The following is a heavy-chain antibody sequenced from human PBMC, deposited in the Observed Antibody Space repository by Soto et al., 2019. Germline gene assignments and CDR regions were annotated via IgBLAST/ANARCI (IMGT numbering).Heavy chain of an antibody. CDR3: ARTVYGDGRPFDY. Sequence: GGSLRLSCAASGFTVSSNYMSWVRQAPGKGLEWVSVIYSGGSTYYADSVKGRFTISRDNSKNTLYLQMNSLRAEDTAVYYCARTVYGDGRPFDYWGQGTLVTVSS. D-gene: IGHD4-17*01. V-gene: IGHV3-66*01. CDR1: GFTVSSNY. CDR2: IYSGGST. J-gene: IGHJ4*02.